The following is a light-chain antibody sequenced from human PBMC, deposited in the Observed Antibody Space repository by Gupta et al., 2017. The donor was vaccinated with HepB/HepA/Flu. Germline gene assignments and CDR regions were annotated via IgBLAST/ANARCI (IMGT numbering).Light chain of an antibody. J-gene: IGKJ1*01. CDR1: QNINNL. CDR3: QQYNIYSWT. CDR2: QAS. Sequence: DILMPQSPSTLSASVGDRVTITCRASQNINNLLAWYQQKPGKAPKLLIYQASTLESGVPSRFSGSGSGTEFTLTISSLQPDDFATYYCQQYNIYSWTFGQGTKVEIK. V-gene: IGKV1-5*03.